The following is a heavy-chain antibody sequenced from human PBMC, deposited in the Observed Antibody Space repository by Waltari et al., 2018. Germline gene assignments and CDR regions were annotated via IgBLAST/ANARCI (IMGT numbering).Heavy chain of an antibody. CDR3: TRGDYSGKPHPLDY. D-gene: IGHD4-4*01. J-gene: IGHJ4*02. Sequence: QVQLQESGPGLVKPSQTLSLTCTVPGESICSIGSYWTWIRQHPGKGLEGIGDIFYTGSNYYNPSLKSRVSISLDKSSNQFSLKLTSVTAADTAMYYCTRGDYSGKPHPLDYWGQGTLVTVSS. CDR1: GESICSIGSY. V-gene: IGHV4-31*03. CDR2: IFYTGSN.